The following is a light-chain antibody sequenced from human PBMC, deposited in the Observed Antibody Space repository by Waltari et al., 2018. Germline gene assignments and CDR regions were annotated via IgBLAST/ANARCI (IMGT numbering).Light chain of an antibody. V-gene: IGLV1-51*02. CDR2: EHN. CDR1: SSNVGNNY. J-gene: IGLJ2*01. Sequence: QSVLTQPPSVSAAPGQEVTISCSGGSSNVGNNYVSWYQQLPGTAPKLLIYEHNKRPSGIPDRFSGSKSGTSATLGSTGLQTGDEAVYYCGTWDSDLDAGVFGGGTKVTVL. CDR3: GTWDSDLDAGV.